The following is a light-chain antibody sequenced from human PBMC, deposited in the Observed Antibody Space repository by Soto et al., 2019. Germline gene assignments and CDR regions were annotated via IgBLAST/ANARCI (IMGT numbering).Light chain of an antibody. J-gene: IGLJ3*02. V-gene: IGLV1-44*01. CDR1: RSNIGYNG. CDR3: ATWDGRLNGWV. Sequence: QAVVSQPPSASGTSGQRVTISCSGSRSNIGYNGVQWFQQQDPITTPKLLIYSNDHRPSGVPDRFSGSKSGTSASLAISGLQSGDEAYYYCATWDGRLNGWVFGGGTKVTVL. CDR2: SND.